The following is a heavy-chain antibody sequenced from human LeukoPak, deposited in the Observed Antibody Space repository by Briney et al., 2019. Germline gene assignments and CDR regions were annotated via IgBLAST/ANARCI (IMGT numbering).Heavy chain of an antibody. CDR1: GYTFTGDY. V-gene: IGHV1-2*06. J-gene: IGHJ4*02. D-gene: IGHD5-12*01. CDR2: LNPNSGGT. Sequence: ASVKVSCTATGYTFTGDYIHWVRQAPGQGLEWMGRLNPNSGGTNYAQKFQGRVTMTRDTSISTAYMELSGLRSDDTAVYYCARADGRLATDIDYWGQGTLVTVSS. CDR3: ARADGRLATDIDY.